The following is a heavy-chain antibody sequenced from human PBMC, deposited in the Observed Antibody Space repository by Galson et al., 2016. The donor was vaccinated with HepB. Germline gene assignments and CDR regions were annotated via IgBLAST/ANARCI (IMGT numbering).Heavy chain of an antibody. V-gene: IGHV4-38-2*02. D-gene: IGHD6-13*01. CDR1: GYSISSGYF. J-gene: IGHJ5*02. CDR2: SYHGGYT. Sequence: SETLSLTCTVSGYSISSGYFWGWIRQPPGKGLEWIGSSYHGGYTHYNPSLKSRVVVTVDKPQKQCSLRLASVTAADTAVYYCATFASWYEGYFGPWGQGILVTVSS. CDR3: ATFASWYEGYFGP.